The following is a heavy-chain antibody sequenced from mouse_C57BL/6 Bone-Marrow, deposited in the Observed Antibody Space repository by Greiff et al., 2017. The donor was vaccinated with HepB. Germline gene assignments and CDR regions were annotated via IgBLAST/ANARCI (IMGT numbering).Heavy chain of an antibody. J-gene: IGHJ4*01. CDR3: ARASYYYGSSPYAMDY. CDR2: TFYSGIT. CDR1: GFSINSDCY. D-gene: IGHD1-1*01. V-gene: IGHV3-3*01. Sequence: EVKLMESGPSLVRPSQPLSLTCTVTGFSINSDCYWIWIRQFPGNKLEYIGYTFYSGITYYNPSLESRTYITRDTSKNQFSLKLSSVTTEDTATYYCARASYYYGSSPYAMDYWGQGTSVTVSS.